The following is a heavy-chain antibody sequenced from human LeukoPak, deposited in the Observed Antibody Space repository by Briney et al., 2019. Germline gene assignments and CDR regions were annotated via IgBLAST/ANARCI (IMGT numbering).Heavy chain of an antibody. Sequence: SETLSLTCTVSGGSISSYYWSWIRQPAGKGLEWIGRIYTSGSTNYNPSLKSRVTMSVDTSKNQFSLKLSSVTAADTAVYYCARGATGTTLGLAFDIWGQGTMVTVSS. CDR3: ARGATGTTLGLAFDI. V-gene: IGHV4-4*07. CDR1: GGSISSYY. J-gene: IGHJ3*02. D-gene: IGHD1-7*01. CDR2: IYTSGST.